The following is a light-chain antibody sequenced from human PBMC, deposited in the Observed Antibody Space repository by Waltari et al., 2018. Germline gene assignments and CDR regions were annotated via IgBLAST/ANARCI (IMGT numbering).Light chain of an antibody. V-gene: IGLV2-8*01. CDR2: EVS. CDR3: SSYADNTLV. J-gene: IGLJ3*02. Sequence: QSALTQPPSASGSPGQSVTISCTGTSSDYVSWFQPHPGKAPKLMIYEVSKRPSGVPDRFSGSKSGNTASLTVSGLQADDEAHYYCSSYADNTLVFGGGTKLTVL. CDR1: SSDY.